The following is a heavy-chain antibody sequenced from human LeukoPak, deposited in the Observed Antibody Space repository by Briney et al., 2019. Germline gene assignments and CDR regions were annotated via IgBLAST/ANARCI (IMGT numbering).Heavy chain of an antibody. Sequence: PSETLSLTCTVSGGSISSYCWSWIRQPPGKGLEWIGYIYYSGSTNHNPSLKSRVTISVDTSKNQFSLKLSSVTAADTAVYYCARAYYETLFDYWGQGTLVTVSS. CDR3: ARAYYETLFDY. D-gene: IGHD3-22*01. CDR2: IYYSGST. J-gene: IGHJ4*02. V-gene: IGHV4-59*01. CDR1: GGSISSYC.